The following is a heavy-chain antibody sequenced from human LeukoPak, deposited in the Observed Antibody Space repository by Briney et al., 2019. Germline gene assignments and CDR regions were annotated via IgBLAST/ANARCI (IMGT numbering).Heavy chain of an antibody. D-gene: IGHD2-8*02. CDR2: INTNTGNP. J-gene: IGHJ3*02. Sequence: ASVKVSCKASGYTFINNWMHWVRQAPEQGLEWMGWINTNTGNPTYAQGFTGRFVFSLDTSVSTAYLQISGLKAEDTAVYYCAGKIAWWALDIWVQGTMVTVSS. V-gene: IGHV7-4-1*02. CDR1: GYTFINNW. CDR3: AGKIAWWALDI.